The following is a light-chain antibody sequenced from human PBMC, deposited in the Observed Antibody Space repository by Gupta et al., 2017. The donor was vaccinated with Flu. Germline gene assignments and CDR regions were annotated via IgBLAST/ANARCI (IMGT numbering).Light chain of an antibody. Sequence: DIHMTQSPSSVYASVGDRVTITCRASQAIDNWLAWYQQKPGKAPKLLIYVASSLRSGVPSRFSGSVSGTDFILTISSLQPDDFATYYCQQAKSFPLTFGGGTKVEIK. CDR1: QAIDNW. V-gene: IGKV1D-12*01. CDR3: QQAKSFPLT. J-gene: IGKJ4*01. CDR2: VAS.